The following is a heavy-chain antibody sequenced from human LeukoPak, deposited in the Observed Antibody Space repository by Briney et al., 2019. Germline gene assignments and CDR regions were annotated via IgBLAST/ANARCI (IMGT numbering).Heavy chain of an antibody. J-gene: IGHJ6*01. Sequence: GGSLRLSCAASGGSFSSYDLNWVRQPPGKGLEWVAYISNSGSTIYYADSVKGRFTISRDNAKNSLYLQMNSLTAEDTAVYYCARPDLLLDVRGYYYYGMVAWGDGDTGT. CDR1: GGSFSSYD. CDR2: ISNSGSTI. V-gene: IGHV3-48*03. D-gene: IGHD2-2*01. CDR3: ARPDLLLDVRGYYYYGMVA.